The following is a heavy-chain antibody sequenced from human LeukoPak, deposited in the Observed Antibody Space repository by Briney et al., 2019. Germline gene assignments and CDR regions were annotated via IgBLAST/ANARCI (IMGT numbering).Heavy chain of an antibody. Sequence: KPSETLSLTCTVSGGSISTYYWSWIRQPPGKGLEWIGYIYYNGRTNYNPSLKSRVTISLDTSKNQFSLKLSSVTAADTAVYYCARLRDGYNSGGDYWGQGTLVTVSS. CDR3: ARLRDGYNSGGDY. CDR2: IYYNGRT. J-gene: IGHJ4*02. D-gene: IGHD5-24*01. CDR1: GGSISTYY. V-gene: IGHV4-59*12.